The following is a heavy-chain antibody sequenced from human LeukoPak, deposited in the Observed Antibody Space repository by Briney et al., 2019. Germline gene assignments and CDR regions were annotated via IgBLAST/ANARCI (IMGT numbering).Heavy chain of an antibody. V-gene: IGHV3-23*01. CDR3: TTADGSGWSALSY. D-gene: IGHD6-19*01. J-gene: IGHJ4*02. Sequence: GGSLRLSCAASGFTFSSYAMNWVRQAPGKGLEWVSAISGSGGSTYYADSVKGRFTISRDNSKNTLYLQMNSLKTEDTAVYYCTTADGSGWSALSYWGQGTLVTVSS. CDR2: ISGSGGST. CDR1: GFTFSSYA.